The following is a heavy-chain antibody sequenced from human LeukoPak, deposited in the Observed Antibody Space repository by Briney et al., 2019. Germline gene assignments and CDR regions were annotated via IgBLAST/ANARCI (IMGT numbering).Heavy chain of an antibody. D-gene: IGHD6-13*01. CDR1: GFTFSSYW. V-gene: IGHV3-74*01. CDR3: ARSRGRKQQLVLGY. CDR2: INSDGSST. Sequence: GGSLRLSCAASGFTFSSYWMHWVRQAPGKGLVWVSRINSDGSSTSYADSVKGRFTISRDNDKNTLYLQMNSLRAEDTAVYYCARSRGRKQQLVLGYWGQGTLVTVSS. J-gene: IGHJ4*02.